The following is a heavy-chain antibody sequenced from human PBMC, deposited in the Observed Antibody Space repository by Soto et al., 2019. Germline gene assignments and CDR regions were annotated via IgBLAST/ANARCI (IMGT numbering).Heavy chain of an antibody. V-gene: IGHV4-59*01. CDR2: IYYSGST. CDR1: GGSINSYY. CDR3: ARVPWQWLGGYAFDI. D-gene: IGHD6-19*01. Sequence: SETLSLTCTVSGGSINSYYWSWIRQPPGKGLEWIGYIYYSGSTNYNPSLKSRAAISVDTSKNQFTLKLSSVTAADTAVYYCARVPWQWLGGYAFDIWGQGTMVTVSS. J-gene: IGHJ3*02.